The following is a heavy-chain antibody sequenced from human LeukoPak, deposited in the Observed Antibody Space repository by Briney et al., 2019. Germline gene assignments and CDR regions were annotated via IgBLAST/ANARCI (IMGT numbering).Heavy chain of an antibody. CDR3: ARVSYSSGWFREEDY. J-gene: IGHJ4*02. CDR2: MNPNSGNT. Sequence: ASVKVSCKASGYTFTSYDIDWVRQATGQGLEWMGWMNPNSGNTGYAQKFQGRVTMTRNTSISTAYMELSSLRSEDTAVYYCARVSYSSGWFREEDYWGQGTLVTVSS. V-gene: IGHV1-8*01. D-gene: IGHD6-19*01. CDR1: GYTFTSYD.